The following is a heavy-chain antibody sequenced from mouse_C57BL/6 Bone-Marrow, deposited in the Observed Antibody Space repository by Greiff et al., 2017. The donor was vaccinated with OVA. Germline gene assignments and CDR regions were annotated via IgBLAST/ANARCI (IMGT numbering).Heavy chain of an antibody. Sequence: QVQLQQPGAELVMPGASVKLSCKASGYTFTSYWMHWVKQRPGQGLEWIGEIDPSDSYTNSNQKFKGKSTLTVDKSSSTAYMQLSSLTSEDSAVYYCATFLPFDDWGQGTTLTVSS. CDR3: ATFLPFDD. CDR1: GYTFTSYW. V-gene: IGHV1-69*01. D-gene: IGHD5-5*01. CDR2: IDPSDSYT. J-gene: IGHJ2*01.